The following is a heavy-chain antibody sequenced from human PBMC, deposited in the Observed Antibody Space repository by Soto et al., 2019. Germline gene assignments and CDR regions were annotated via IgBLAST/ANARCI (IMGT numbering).Heavy chain of an antibody. J-gene: IGHJ4*02. D-gene: IGHD3-16*01. V-gene: IGHV4-59*01. CDR1: AASFSKYY. CDR2: IYFNGNT. CDR3: ASVTFGGVVLAH. Sequence: SETLSLTCTVSAASFSKYYWSWIRQPPGKGLEWIGYIYFNGNTNYNPSLKRRVTISIDTSKKQISLNLTSVTDADTAVYYCASVTFGGVVLAHWGQGTLVTVSP.